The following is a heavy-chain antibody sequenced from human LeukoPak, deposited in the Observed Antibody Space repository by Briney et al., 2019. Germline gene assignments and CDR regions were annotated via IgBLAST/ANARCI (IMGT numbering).Heavy chain of an antibody. CDR2: ISSSTSYI. CDR3: AREPRGYYMDV. J-gene: IGHJ6*03. CDR1: GFIFSGAA. D-gene: IGHD3-10*01. V-gene: IGHV3-21*01. Sequence: GGSLRLSCAASGFIFSGAAMHWVRQAPGKGLEWVSSISSSTSYIYYADSVKGRFTISRDNAKDSLYLQVNSLRAEDTAVYYCAREPRGYYMDVWGKGTTVTVSS.